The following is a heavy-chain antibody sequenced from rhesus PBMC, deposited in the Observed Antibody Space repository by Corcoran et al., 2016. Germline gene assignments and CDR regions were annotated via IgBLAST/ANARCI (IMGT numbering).Heavy chain of an antibody. CDR1: GYSISSGYG. J-gene: IGHJ4*01. D-gene: IGHD3-16*01. V-gene: IGHV4-127*01. CDR3: ARVADYYSGSPNPPIFDY. CDR2: IGGSRGSP. Sequence: QVQLQESGPGVVKPSETLSLTCAVSGYSISSGYGWSWIRQPPGKGLEWSGYIGGSRGSPNTNPSLKSRVTISKDTSKNQFSLKLSSVTAADTAVYYCARVADYYSGSPNPPIFDYWGQGVLVTVSS.